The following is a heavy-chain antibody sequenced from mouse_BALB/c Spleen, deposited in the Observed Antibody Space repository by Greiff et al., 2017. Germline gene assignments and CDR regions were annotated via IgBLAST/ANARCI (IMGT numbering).Heavy chain of an antibody. Sequence: QVHVKQSGAELVRPGSSVKISCKASGYAFSSYWMNWVKQRPGQGLEWIGQIYPGDGDTNYNGKFKGKATLTADKSSSTAYMQLSSLTSEDSAVYFCARGMITYWYFDVWGAGTTVTVSS. D-gene: IGHD2-4*01. J-gene: IGHJ1*01. CDR2: IYPGDGDT. V-gene: IGHV1-80*01. CDR3: ARGMITYWYFDV. CDR1: GYAFSSYW.